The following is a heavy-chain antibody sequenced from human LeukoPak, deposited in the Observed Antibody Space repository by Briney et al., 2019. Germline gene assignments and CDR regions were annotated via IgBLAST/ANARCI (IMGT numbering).Heavy chain of an antibody. CDR1: GFTFSSYA. J-gene: IGHJ6*03. V-gene: IGHV3-23*01. D-gene: IGHD1-7*01. CDR3: ARELRQELRHNYYYYYYMDV. CDR2: ISGSGGST. Sequence: GGSLRLSCAASGFTFSSYAMSWVRQAPGKGLEWVSAISGSGGSTYYADSVKGRFTISRDNSKNTLYLQMNSLRAEDTAVYYCARELRQELRHNYYYYYYMDVWGKGTTVTVSS.